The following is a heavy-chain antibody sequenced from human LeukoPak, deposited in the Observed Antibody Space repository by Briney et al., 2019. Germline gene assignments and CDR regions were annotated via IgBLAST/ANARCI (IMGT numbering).Heavy chain of an antibody. V-gene: IGHV4-59*01. CDR2: IYYSGST. J-gene: IGHJ6*02. D-gene: IGHD4-17*01. CDR1: GGSISSYY. Sequence: SETLSLTCTVSGGSISSYYWSWIRQPPGKGLEWIGYIYYSGSTNYNPSLKSRVTISVDTSKNQFSLKLSSVTAADTAVYYCARRTAVTTRPYYYYGMDVWGQGTTVTVSS. CDR3: ARRTAVTTRPYYYYGMDV.